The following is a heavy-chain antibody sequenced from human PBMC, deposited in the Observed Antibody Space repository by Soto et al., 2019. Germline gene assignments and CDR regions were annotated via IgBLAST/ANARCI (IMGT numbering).Heavy chain of an antibody. V-gene: IGHV3-23*01. CDR3: AKENIVVVPAAIRDYYGMDV. J-gene: IGHJ6*02. CDR2: ISGSGGST. D-gene: IGHD2-2*02. CDR1: GFTFSSYA. Sequence: GGSLRLSCAASGFTFSSYAMSWVRQAPGKGLEWVSAISGSGGSTYYADSVKGRFTISRDNSKNTLYLQMNSLRAEDTAVYYCAKENIVVVPAAIRDYYGMDVWGQGTTVTVSS.